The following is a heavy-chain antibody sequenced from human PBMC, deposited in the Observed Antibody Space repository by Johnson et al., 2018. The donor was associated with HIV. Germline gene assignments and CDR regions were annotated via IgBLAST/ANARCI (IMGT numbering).Heavy chain of an antibody. J-gene: IGHJ3*02. CDR1: GFTFSNAW. V-gene: IGHV3-15*01. Sequence: VQLVESGGGLVKPGGSLRLSCAASGFTFSNAWMSWVRQAPGKGLEWVGRIKSKTDGGTTDYAAPVKGRFTISRDDSKNTLFLQMSSLKTDDTAVYYCAKDLVVVTARGAFDIWGQGTMVTVSS. CDR3: AKDLVVVTARGAFDI. CDR2: IKSKTDGGTT. D-gene: IGHD2-21*02.